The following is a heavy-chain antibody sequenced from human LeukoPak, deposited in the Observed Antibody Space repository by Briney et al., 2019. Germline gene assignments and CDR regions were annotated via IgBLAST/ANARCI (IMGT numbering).Heavy chain of an antibody. CDR1: GFTFSSYA. V-gene: IGHV3-21*01. CDR2: ISSSSSYI. J-gene: IGHJ6*02. D-gene: IGHD3-22*01. CDR3: ARDRGYYYDSSGHYGMDV. Sequence: PGRSLRLSCAASGFTFSSYAMHWVRQAPGKGLEWVSSISSSSSYICYADSVKGRFTISRDNAKNSLYLQMNSLRAEDTAVYYCARDRGYYYDSSGHYGMDVWGQGTTVTVSS.